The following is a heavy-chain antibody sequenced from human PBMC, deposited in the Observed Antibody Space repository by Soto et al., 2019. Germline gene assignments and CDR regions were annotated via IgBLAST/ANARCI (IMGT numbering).Heavy chain of an antibody. CDR3: AAFRGYSGYGGPYYGMDV. CDR1: GYSFTSYW. J-gene: IGHJ6*02. D-gene: IGHD5-12*01. CDR2: IDPSDSYT. V-gene: IGHV5-10-1*01. Sequence: GESLKISCQGSGYSFTSYWISWVRQMPGKGLEWMGSIDPSDSYTNYSPSFQGHVTISADKSISTAYLQWSSLKASDTAMYYCAAFRGYSGYGGPYYGMDVWGQGTTVTVSS.